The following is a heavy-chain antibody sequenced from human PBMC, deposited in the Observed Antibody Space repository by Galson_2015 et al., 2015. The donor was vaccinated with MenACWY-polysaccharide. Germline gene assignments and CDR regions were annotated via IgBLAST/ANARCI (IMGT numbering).Heavy chain of an antibody. CDR3: ARDRKWQWLGDYYYGMDV. D-gene: IGHD6-19*01. V-gene: IGHV3-21*01. J-gene: IGHJ6*02. Sequence: SLRLSCAASGFTFSSYRMNWVRQAPGKGLEWVSSISSSSSYIYYADPVKGRFTISRDNAKNSLYLQMNSLRAEDTAVYYCARDRKWQWLGDYYYGMDVWGQGTTVTVSS. CDR1: GFTFSSYR. CDR2: ISSSSSYI.